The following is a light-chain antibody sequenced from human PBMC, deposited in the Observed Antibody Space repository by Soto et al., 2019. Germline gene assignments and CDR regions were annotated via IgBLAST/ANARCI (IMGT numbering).Light chain of an antibody. J-gene: IGKJ5*01. CDR2: GAT. CDR3: QQRSNWPPIT. CDR1: QSVGSSY. V-gene: IGKV3D-20*02. Sequence: EIVLKQSPGTLSLCPGESTTLSCRASQSVGSSYLAWYQHKPGQAPRLLIYGATSRATGIPARFSRSGSGTDFTLTISSLEPEDFAVYYCQQRSNWPPITFGQGTRLEIK.